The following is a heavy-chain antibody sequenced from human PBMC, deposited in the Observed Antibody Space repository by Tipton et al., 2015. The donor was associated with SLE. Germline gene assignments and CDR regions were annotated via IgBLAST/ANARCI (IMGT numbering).Heavy chain of an antibody. V-gene: IGHV4-39*01. CDR3: ARHDVSVTGAKGFDY. J-gene: IGHJ4*02. CDR2: VYYSGSA. Sequence: GSLRLSCTVSGGSISRGPYHWGWIRQTPGKGLEWIGNVYYSGSAYYSRSLKSRVTISVDTSKMQFSLRLTSVTAADTAIYFCARHDVSVTGAKGFDYWGQGNPVTVSS. CDR1: GGSISRGPYH. D-gene: IGHD2-21*02.